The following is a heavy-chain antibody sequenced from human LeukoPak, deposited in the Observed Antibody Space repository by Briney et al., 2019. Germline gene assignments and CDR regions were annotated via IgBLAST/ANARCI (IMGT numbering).Heavy chain of an antibody. Sequence: GGSLRLSCAASGFTFSSYAMSWVRQAPGKGLEWVSAISGSGGSTYYADSVKGRFTISRDNSKNTVYLQMNSLRAEDTAVYFCARDYYDTSGYYHKFDYWGQGTLVTVSS. CDR3: ARDYYDTSGYYHKFDY. CDR1: GFTFSSYA. CDR2: ISGSGGST. J-gene: IGHJ4*02. D-gene: IGHD3-22*01. V-gene: IGHV3-23*01.